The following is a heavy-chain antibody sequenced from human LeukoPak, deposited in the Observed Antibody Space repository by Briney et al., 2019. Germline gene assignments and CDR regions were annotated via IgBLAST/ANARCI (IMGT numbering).Heavy chain of an antibody. CDR3: ATDIIRGGDCYRRGFDY. CDR1: GYTFTGYY. J-gene: IGHJ4*02. CDR2: FDPEDGET. Sequence: ASVKVSCKASGYTFTGYYMHWVRRAPGQGLEWMGGFDPEDGETIYAQKFQGRVTMTEDTSTDTAYMELSSLRSEDTAVYYCATDIIRGGDCYRRGFDYWGQGTLVTVSS. D-gene: IGHD2-21*02. V-gene: IGHV1-24*01.